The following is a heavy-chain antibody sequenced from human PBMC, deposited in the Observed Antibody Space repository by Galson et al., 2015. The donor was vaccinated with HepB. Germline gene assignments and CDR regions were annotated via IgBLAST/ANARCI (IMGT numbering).Heavy chain of an antibody. Sequence: SLRLSCAASGFTFSSYWMSWVRQAPGKGLEWVANIKQDGSEKYYVDSVKGRFTISRDNAKNSLYLQMNSLRAEDTAVYYCARDKVRAAGLFDYWGQGTLVTVSS. J-gene: IGHJ4*02. CDR2: IKQDGSEK. V-gene: IGHV3-7*03. CDR3: ARDKVRAAGLFDY. CDR1: GFTFSSYW. D-gene: IGHD6-13*01.